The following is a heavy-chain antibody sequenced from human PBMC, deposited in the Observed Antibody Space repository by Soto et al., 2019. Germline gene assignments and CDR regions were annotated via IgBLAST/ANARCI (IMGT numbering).Heavy chain of an antibody. Sequence: EVQLVESGGGLVQPGGSLRLSCAASGFTFSSYSMNWVRQAPGKGLEWVSYISSSSSTIYYADSVKGRFTISRDNAKNSLYLQMNSLRAEDMAVYYCARDGSSGFAIWGQGTMVTVSS. CDR2: ISSSSSTI. J-gene: IGHJ3*02. D-gene: IGHD6-19*01. CDR3: ARDGSSGFAI. CDR1: GFTFSSYS. V-gene: IGHV3-48*01.